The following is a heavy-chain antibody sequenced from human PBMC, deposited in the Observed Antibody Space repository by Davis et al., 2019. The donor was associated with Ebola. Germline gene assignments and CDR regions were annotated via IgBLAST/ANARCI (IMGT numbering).Heavy chain of an antibody. CDR1: GFTFSSYT. CDR2: ISSDSDYI. J-gene: IGHJ4*02. V-gene: IGHV3-21*01. D-gene: IGHD3-16*01. CDR3: AKVGGSRGY. Sequence: GESLKIPCAASGFTFSSYTMNWVRQAPGKGLEWVSSISSDSDYIYYADSAKGRFTISRDNSKNTLYLQMNSLRAEDTAVYYCAKVGGSRGYWGQGTLVTVSS.